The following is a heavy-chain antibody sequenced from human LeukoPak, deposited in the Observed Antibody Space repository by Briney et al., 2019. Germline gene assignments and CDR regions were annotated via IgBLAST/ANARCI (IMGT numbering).Heavy chain of an antibody. V-gene: IGHV1-69*13. CDR3: ARVPDYDIVGEYYYYYYMDV. CDR2: IIPIFGTA. D-gene: IGHD3-9*01. Sequence: GASVKVSCKASGYTFTSYYMHWVRQAPGQGLEWMGGIIPIFGTANYAQKFQGRVTITADESTSTAYMELSSLRSEDTAVYYCARVPDYDIVGEYYYYYYMDVWGKGTTVTVSS. CDR1: GYTFTSYY. J-gene: IGHJ6*03.